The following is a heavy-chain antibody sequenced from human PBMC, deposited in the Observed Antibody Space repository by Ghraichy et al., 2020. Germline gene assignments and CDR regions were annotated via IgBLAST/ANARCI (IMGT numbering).Heavy chain of an antibody. V-gene: IGHV1-8*01. CDR1: GYTFTDFD. J-gene: IGHJ4*02. D-gene: IGHD3-22*01. CDR2: MNLNSGNR. CDR3: TRGCGYFDTSGFHRTAFDY. Sequence: ASVKVSCKASGYTFTDFDINWVRQATGQGLEWVAWMNLNSGNRGYAQRFQGRVTMTRDTSISTAYLELSVLSSEDTAVYYCTRGCGYFDTSGFHRTAFDYWGQGTPVTVSS.